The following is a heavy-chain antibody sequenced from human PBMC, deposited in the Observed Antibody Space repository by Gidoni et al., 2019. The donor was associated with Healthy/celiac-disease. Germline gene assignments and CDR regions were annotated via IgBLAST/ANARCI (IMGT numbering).Heavy chain of an antibody. CDR2: INPSVGST. CDR3: ARAIRRITIFGVVIAPYYGMDV. CDR1: GYTFTSYY. V-gene: IGHV1-46*03. J-gene: IGHJ6*02. Sequence: QVQLVQSGAEVKKPGASVKVSCKASGYTFTSYYMHWVRQAPGQGLGWMGIINPSVGSTSYAQKFQGRVTMTRDTSTSTVYMELSSLRSEDTAVYYCARAIRRITIFGVVIAPYYGMDVWGQGTTVTVSS. D-gene: IGHD3-3*01.